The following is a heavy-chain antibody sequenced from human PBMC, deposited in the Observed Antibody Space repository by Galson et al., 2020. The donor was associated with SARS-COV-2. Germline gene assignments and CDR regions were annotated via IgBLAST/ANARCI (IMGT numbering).Heavy chain of an antibody. CDR2: IIPIFGTA. CDR1: GGTFSSYA. Sequence: SVKVSCKASGGTFSSYAISWVRQAPGQGLEWMGGIIPIFGTANYAQKFQGRVTITADESTSTAYMELSSLRSEDTAVYYCARNGWVVGGVGYGGKDVWFNPWGQGTLVTVSS. CDR3: ARNGWVVGGVGYGGKDVWFNP. J-gene: IGHJ5*02. D-gene: IGHD3-3*01. V-gene: IGHV1-69*13.